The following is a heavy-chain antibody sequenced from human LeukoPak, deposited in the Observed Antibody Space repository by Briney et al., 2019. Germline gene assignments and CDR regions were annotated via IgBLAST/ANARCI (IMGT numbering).Heavy chain of an antibody. J-gene: IGHJ4*02. Sequence: PGGSLRLSCAASGFTFSSYGMHWVRQAPGKGLEWVAFIRYDGSNKYYADSVKGRFTISRDNSKNTLYLQMNSLRAEDTAVYYCAKEEMLWFGELCYWGQGTLVTVSS. D-gene: IGHD3-10*01. CDR2: IRYDGSNK. V-gene: IGHV3-30*02. CDR3: AKEEMLWFGELCY. CDR1: GFTFSSYG.